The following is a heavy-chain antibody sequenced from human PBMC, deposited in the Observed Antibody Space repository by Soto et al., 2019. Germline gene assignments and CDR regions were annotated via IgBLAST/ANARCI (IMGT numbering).Heavy chain of an antibody. D-gene: IGHD3-22*01. V-gene: IGHV3-9*01. CDR1: GFTFDDYA. J-gene: IGHJ6*02. CDR3: AKSDPIYYFSAMDV. CDR2: ISWNSGSI. Sequence: EVQLVESGGGLVQPGRSQRLSCAASGFTFDDYAMYWVRQAPGKGLEWVSGISWNSGSIGYADSVKGRFTISRDNAKNSLYLQMNSLRTEDTALYYCAKSDPIYYFSAMDVWGQGTTVTVSS.